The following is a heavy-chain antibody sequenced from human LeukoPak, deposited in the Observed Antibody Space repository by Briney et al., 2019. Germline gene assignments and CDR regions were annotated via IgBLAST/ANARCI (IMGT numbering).Heavy chain of an antibody. CDR2: IYTSGST. CDR3: ARAPVGKLGGFYGSGIPGGAFDI. J-gene: IGHJ3*02. D-gene: IGHD3-10*01. V-gene: IGHV4-61*02. CDR1: GGSISSGGYS. Sequence: PSETLSLTCAVSGGSISSGGYSWSWIRQPAGKGLEWIGRIYTSGSTNYNPSLKSRVTISVDTSKNQFSLKLSSVTAADTAVYYCARAPVGKLGGFYGSGIPGGAFDIWGQGTMVTVSS.